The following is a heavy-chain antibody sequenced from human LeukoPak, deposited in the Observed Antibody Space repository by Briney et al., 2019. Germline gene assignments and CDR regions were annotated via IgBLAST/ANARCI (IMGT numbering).Heavy chain of an antibody. CDR2: IQYDGSNK. J-gene: IGHJ4*02. CDR1: GFTFSTYG. D-gene: IGHD2-2*01. V-gene: IGHV3-30*02. Sequence: GGSLRLSCAASGFTFSTYGMHWVRQAPGKGLEWVAFIQYDGSNKYYADSVKGRFTISRDNSKNTLYLQMNSLRAEDTAVYYCAKVIPATISEDYWGQGTLVTVSS. CDR3: AKVIPATISEDY.